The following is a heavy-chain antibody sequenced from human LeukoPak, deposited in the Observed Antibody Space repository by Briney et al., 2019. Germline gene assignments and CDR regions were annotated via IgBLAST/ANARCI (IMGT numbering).Heavy chain of an antibody. CDR3: ARERDYQLALDY. J-gene: IGHJ4*02. V-gene: IGHV1-69*13. CDR2: IVPIFGTT. CDR1: GGTFSSYA. Sequence: ASVKVSCKASGGTFSSYAIKWVRQAPGQGLEWLGGIVPIFGTTHYAQKFQGRVTITADESTSTAYMERSSLRSEDTAVYYCARERDYQLALDYWGQGTLVTVS. D-gene: IGHD6-6*01.